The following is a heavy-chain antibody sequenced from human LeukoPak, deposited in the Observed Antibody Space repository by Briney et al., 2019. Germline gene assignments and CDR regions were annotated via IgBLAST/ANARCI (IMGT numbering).Heavy chain of an antibody. J-gene: IGHJ3*02. CDR2: INHSGST. CDR3: ARDHPYVWGSYRRLHAFDI. V-gene: IGHV4-34*01. D-gene: IGHD3-16*02. CDR1: GGSFSGYY. Sequence: SETLSLTCAVYGGSFSGYYWSWIRQPPGKGLEWIGEINHSGSTNYNPSLKSRVTISVDTSKNQFSLKLSSVTAADTAVYYCARDHPYVWGSYRRLHAFDIWGQGIMVTVSS.